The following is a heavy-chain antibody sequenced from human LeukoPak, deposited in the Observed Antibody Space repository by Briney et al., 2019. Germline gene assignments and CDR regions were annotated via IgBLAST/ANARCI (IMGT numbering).Heavy chain of an antibody. CDR3: AREYYYDSSGLKAFDI. CDR2: ISTSSNYK. J-gene: IGHJ3*02. V-gene: IGHV3-21*01. Sequence: SGGSLRLSCAASGFIFSSYSMNWVRQAPGKGLEWVSYISTSSNYKYYADSVGGRFTVSRDNAKNSLYLQMNSLRAEDTAVYYCAREYYYDSSGLKAFDIWGQGTMVTVSS. D-gene: IGHD3-22*01. CDR1: GFIFSSYS.